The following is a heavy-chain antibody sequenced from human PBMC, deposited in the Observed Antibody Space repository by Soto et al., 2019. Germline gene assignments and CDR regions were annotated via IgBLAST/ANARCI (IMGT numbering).Heavy chain of an antibody. V-gene: IGHV3-23*01. CDR2: ISGSGGST. J-gene: IGHJ6*03. CDR3: AKKFYYYYYMDV. CDR1: GFTFSSYA. Sequence: GESLKISCAASGFTFSSYAMSWVRQAPGKGLEWVSAISGSGGSTYYADSVKGRFTISRDNSKNTLYLQMNSLRAEDTAVYYCAKKFYYYYYMDVWGKGTTVTVSS.